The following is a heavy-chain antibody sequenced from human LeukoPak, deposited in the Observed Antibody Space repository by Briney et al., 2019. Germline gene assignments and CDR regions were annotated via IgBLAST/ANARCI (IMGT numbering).Heavy chain of an antibody. J-gene: IGHJ4*02. V-gene: IGHV5-51*01. CDR1: GYSFTSYW. D-gene: IGHD3-16*01. Sequence: GESLKISCKGSGYSFTSYWIGWVRQMPGKGLEWMGIIYPGDSDTRYSPSFQGQVTISADKSISTAYLQWSSLKASDTAMYYRTLPSRGRLAEFDYWGQGTLVTVSS. CDR3: TLPSRGRLAEFDY. CDR2: IYPGDSDT.